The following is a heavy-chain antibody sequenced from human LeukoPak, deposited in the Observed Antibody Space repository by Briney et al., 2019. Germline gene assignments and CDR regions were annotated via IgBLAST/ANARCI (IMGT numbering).Heavy chain of an antibody. V-gene: IGHV3-23*01. Sequence: GGSLRLSCAASGFTFSTYAMSWVRQAAGKGLEWVSLISGSGGGTYYADSVKGRFTISRDNSKNTLYLQLNSLRVEDTAVYYCAREGDYWGQGTLVTVSP. CDR2: ISGSGGGT. CDR3: AREGDY. CDR1: GFTFSTYA. J-gene: IGHJ4*02.